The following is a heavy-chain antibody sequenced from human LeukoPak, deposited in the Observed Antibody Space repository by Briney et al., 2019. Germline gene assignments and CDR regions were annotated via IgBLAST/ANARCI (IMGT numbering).Heavy chain of an antibody. CDR2: MAYDGSNK. CDR1: GFTLSRYA. J-gene: IGHJ4*02. V-gene: IGHV3-30*04. D-gene: IGHD6-13*01. Sequence: GGSLRLSCAASGFTLSRYAMHWVRQAPGKGLEWVAVMAYDGSNKYYADSVKGRFTISRDNSKNTLYLQMNSLKAEDTALYYCARDREEYSSNWHIFYWGQGTLVTVSS. CDR3: ARDREEYSSNWHIFY.